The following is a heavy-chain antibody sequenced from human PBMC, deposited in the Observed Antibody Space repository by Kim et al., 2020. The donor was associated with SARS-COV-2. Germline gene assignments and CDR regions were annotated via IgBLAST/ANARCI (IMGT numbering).Heavy chain of an antibody. CDR1: GFNFSYYY. Sequence: GGSLRLSCVASGFNFSYYYMTWIRQAPEKGLEWVSYISGSGDTIYYTDSVRGRFTVSRDNAKESLYLQMNNLRAEDTAVYFCARAWNTLGHWGQGTRVTVSS. J-gene: IGHJ4*02. V-gene: IGHV3-11*01. CDR3: ARAWNTLGH. CDR2: ISGSGDTI. D-gene: IGHD1-1*01.